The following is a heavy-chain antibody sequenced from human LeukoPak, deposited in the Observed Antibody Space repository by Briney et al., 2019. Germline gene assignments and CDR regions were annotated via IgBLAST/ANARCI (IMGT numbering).Heavy chain of an antibody. J-gene: IGHJ4*02. CDR2: ISDNGGGT. Sequence: GGSLRLSCAASGFTFSSYAMSWVRQAPGKGLEWVSGISDNGGGTYYADSVKGRFTISRDNSKNTLFLQMNSLRAEDAAVYYCAKDHIRRDGYSDFDYGGQGTLVTVSS. CDR3: AKDHIRRDGYSDFDY. V-gene: IGHV3-23*01. CDR1: GFTFSSYA. D-gene: IGHD5-24*01.